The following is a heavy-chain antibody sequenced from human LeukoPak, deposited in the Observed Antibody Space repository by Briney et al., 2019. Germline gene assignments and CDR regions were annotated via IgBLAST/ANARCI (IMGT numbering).Heavy chain of an antibody. CDR2: INHSGST. J-gene: IGHJ4*02. CDR3: ASYNCGGDCYLDY. V-gene: IGHV4-34*01. CDR1: GGSFCGYY. Sequence: PSETLSLTCAVSGGSFCGYYWSWIRQPPGKGLEWSGEINHSGSTNYNPSLKSRVTLSVDTSKNQFSLKLSSVPAADTAVYYCASYNCGGDCYLDYWGQGTLVTVSS. D-gene: IGHD2-21*02.